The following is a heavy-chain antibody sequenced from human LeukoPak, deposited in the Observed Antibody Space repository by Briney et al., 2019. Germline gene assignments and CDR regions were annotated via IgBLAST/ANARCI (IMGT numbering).Heavy chain of an antibody. Sequence: PSETLSLTCTVSGASISSYYWSWIRQPPGKGLEWIGFIYYSGSTNYNPSLKSRVTISVDTSKNQFSLKLSSVTAADTAVYYCARVGSYYYDSSGYSLEYNWFDPWGQGTLVTVSS. CDR2: IYYSGST. V-gene: IGHV4-59*01. CDR3: ARVGSYYYDSSGYSLEYNWFDP. D-gene: IGHD3-22*01. CDR1: GASISSYY. J-gene: IGHJ5*02.